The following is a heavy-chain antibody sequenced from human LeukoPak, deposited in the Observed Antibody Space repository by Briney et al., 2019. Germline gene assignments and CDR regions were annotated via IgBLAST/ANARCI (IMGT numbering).Heavy chain of an antibody. CDR1: GYTFTSYD. Sequence: ASVKVSCKASGYTFTSYDINWVRQATGQGLEWMGWMNPNSGNTGYAQKFQGRVTITRNTSISTAYMELSSLRSEDTAVYYCARTVRYCTNGVCYYYYMDVWGKGTTVTVSS. CDR2: MNPNSGNT. J-gene: IGHJ6*03. V-gene: IGHV1-8*03. CDR3: ARTVRYCTNGVCYYYYMDV. D-gene: IGHD2-8*01.